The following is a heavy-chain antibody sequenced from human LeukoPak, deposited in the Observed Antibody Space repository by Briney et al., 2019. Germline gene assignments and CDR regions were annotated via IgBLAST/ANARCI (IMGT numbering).Heavy chain of an antibody. CDR3: AKDFRIGYSAHFDY. CDR2: ISGSGGST. CDR1: GFTFSSYA. J-gene: IGHJ4*02. D-gene: IGHD2-21*01. Sequence: GGSLILSCAASGFTFSSYAMSWVRQAPGKGLEWVSAISGSGGSTYYADSVKGRFTISRDNSKNTLYLQMDSLRGEDTAVYYCAKDFRIGYSAHFDYWGQGALVTVSS. V-gene: IGHV3-23*01.